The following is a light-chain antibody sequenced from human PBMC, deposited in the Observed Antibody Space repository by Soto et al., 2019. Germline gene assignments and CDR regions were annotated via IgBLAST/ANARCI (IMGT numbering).Light chain of an antibody. Sequence: EIVLTQSPGTLSLSPGERATLSCRASQSVSSSYLAWYQQKPGQAPRLLIYDASSRATGIADRFSGSGSGTDFTLTISRLEPEDFAVYYLQQYARSPPWTFGQGTKVEIK. CDR2: DAS. CDR1: QSVSSSY. V-gene: IGKV3-20*01. CDR3: QQYARSPPWT. J-gene: IGKJ1*01.